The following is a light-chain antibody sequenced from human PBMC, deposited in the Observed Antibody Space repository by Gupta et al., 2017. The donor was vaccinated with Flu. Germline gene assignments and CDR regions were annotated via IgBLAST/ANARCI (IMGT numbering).Light chain of an antibody. CDR2: GAS. Sequence: RSTQSFRSSYSIVSYLAWYQQKPGQPPRLLIYGASNRDTGIPARFSGSGSGTDFTLTISSLEPEDVAVYYCQQCNTCPYTFGQGTKLAIK. V-gene: IGKV3-11*01. CDR1: YSIVSY. CDR3: QQCNTCPYT. J-gene: IGKJ2*01.